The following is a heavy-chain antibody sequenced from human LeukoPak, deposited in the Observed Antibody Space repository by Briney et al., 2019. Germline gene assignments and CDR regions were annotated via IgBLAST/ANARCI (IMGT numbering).Heavy chain of an antibody. CDR1: GVTFSSYG. CDR2: IRYDGSNK. V-gene: IGHV3-30*02. D-gene: IGHD2-15*01. Sequence: PGGSLRLSCAASGVTFSSYGMHWVRQAPGKGLGWVAFIRYDGSNKYYADSVKGRFTISRDNSKNTLYLQMNSLRAEDTAVYYCAKDPSWGGSSDCSGGSCYFDYWGQGTLVTVSS. J-gene: IGHJ4*02. CDR3: AKDPSWGGSSDCSGGSCYFDY.